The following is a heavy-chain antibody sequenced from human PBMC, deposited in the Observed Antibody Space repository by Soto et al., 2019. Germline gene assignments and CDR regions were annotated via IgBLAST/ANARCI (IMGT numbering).Heavy chain of an antibody. J-gene: IGHJ2*01. CDR3: ARYYYDSSVYQDRYFDL. CDR2: IHYSGST. V-gene: IGHV4-31*03. D-gene: IGHD3-22*01. CDR1: GGSISSGANY. Sequence: QVQLQESGPGLVKPSQTLSLTCTVSGGSISSGANYWTWIRQHPGKGLEWIGYIHYSGSTYYNPSLKSRVTISVDTSKHQFSLKLSSVTAADTAVYFCARYYYDSSVYQDRYFDLWGRGTLVTVSS.